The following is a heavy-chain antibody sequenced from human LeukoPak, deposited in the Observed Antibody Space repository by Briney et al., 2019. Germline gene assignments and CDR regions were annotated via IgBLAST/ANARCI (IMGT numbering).Heavy chain of an antibody. Sequence: ASVKVSCKSSGYTFTNYGISWVRQAPGQGLEWMGWISAYNGNTNYAQKIQGRVTMTRDTSTSTVYMELSSLRSEDTAVYYCARQQGLQNLNFDYWGQGTLVTVSS. D-gene: IGHD4-11*01. CDR3: ARQQGLQNLNFDY. CDR2: ISAYNGNT. V-gene: IGHV1-18*01. CDR1: GYTFTNYG. J-gene: IGHJ4*02.